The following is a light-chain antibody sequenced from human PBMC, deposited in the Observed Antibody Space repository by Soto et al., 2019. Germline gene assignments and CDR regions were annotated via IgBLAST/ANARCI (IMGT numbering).Light chain of an antibody. J-gene: IGKJ4*01. CDR2: DAS. CDR3: QHRSSWPLT. CDR1: QSVRSF. Sequence: IVLTQSPATLSLSPGERATLSCRASQSVRSFLAWYQQRRGQAPRLLIYDASNRATGIPARFRGSGSGTDFTLTISSLEPEDFAVYYCQHRSSWPLTFGGGTKVEIK. V-gene: IGKV3-11*01.